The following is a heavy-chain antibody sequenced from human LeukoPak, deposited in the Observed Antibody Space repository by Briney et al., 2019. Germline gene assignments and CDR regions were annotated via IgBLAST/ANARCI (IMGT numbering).Heavy chain of an antibody. V-gene: IGHV1-69-2*01. J-gene: IGHJ6*03. CDR2: VDPEDGET. Sequence: ASVKISCKVSGYTFTDYYMHWVQQAPGNGLEWMGLVDPEDGETIYAEKFQGRVTITADTSTDTAYMELSSLRSEDTAVYYCATDLVTPAMDVWGKGTTVTVSS. D-gene: IGHD4-23*01. CDR1: GYTFTDYY. CDR3: ATDLVTPAMDV.